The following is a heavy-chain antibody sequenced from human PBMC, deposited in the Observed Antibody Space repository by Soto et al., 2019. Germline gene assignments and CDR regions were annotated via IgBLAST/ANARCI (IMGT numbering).Heavy chain of an antibody. D-gene: IGHD6-6*01. J-gene: IGHJ4*02. CDR3: ARASEYFDY. Sequence: SQTLSLTCAISGDSVSSNGAAWNWIRQSPSRGLEWLGRTYYRSKWYNEYAVSVKSRIIVKPDTSKNQFSLQLSSVTPEDTAVYYCARASEYFDYWGQGTLVTVSS. CDR2: TYYRSKWYN. V-gene: IGHV6-1*01. CDR1: GDSVSSNGAA.